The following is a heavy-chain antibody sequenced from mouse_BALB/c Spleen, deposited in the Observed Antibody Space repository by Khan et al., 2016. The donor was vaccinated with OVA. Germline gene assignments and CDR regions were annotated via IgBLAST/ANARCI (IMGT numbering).Heavy chain of an antibody. D-gene: IGHD2-4*01. Sequence: QVQLQQSGPGLVQPSQSLSITCTVSGFSLDKYSVHWIRQSPGKGLEWLGVIWSAGSTDYNAAFISRLTINKDNSRSQVFFKVNSLQPNDPAIYYCARSGYDYGRGALFAYWGQGTLVTVSA. V-gene: IGHV2-2*02. CDR2: IWSAGST. J-gene: IGHJ3*01. CDR3: ARSGYDYGRGALFAY. CDR1: GFSLDKYS.